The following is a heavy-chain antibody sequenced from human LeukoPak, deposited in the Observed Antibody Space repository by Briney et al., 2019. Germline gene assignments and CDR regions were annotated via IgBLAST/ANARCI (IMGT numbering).Heavy chain of an antibody. Sequence: ASVKVSCKASGYTFTGYYTHWVRQAPGQGLEWMGWINPNSGGTNYAQKFQGRVTMTRDTSISTAYMELSRLRSDDTAVYYCARDERRRSGSYYNNYFDYWGQGTLVTVSS. CDR2: INPNSGGT. J-gene: IGHJ4*02. V-gene: IGHV1-2*02. D-gene: IGHD3-10*01. CDR1: GYTFTGYY. CDR3: ARDERRRSGSYYNNYFDY.